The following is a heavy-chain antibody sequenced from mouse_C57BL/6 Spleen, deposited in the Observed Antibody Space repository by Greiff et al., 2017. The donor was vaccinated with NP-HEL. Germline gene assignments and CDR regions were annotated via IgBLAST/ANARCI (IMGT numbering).Heavy chain of an antibody. Sequence: EVNLVESGGGLVKPGGSLKLSCAASGFTFSDYGMHWVRQAPEKGLEWVAYISSGSSTIYYADTVKGRFTISRDNAKNTLFLQMTSLRSEDTAMYYCARRTWYGSAMDYWGQGTSVTVSS. D-gene: IGHD1-1*01. CDR2: ISSGSSTI. CDR3: ARRTWYGSAMDY. V-gene: IGHV5-17*01. J-gene: IGHJ4*01. CDR1: GFTFSDYG.